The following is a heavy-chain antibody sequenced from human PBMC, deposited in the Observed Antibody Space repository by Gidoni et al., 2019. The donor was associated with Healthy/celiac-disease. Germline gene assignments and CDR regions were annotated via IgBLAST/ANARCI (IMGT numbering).Heavy chain of an antibody. CDR1: GGTFSSYA. J-gene: IGHJ4*02. CDR3: AGFYDSSGYYRPPEFFDY. Sequence: QVQLVQSGAEVTKPGSSVKVSCTDSGGTFSSYAISWVRLSPGQGLEWMGRINPILGRANYAQKFQGRVTITADKSTSTAYMELSSLRSEDTAVYYCAGFYDSSGYYRPPEFFDYWGQGTLVTVSS. V-gene: IGHV1-69*04. D-gene: IGHD3-22*01. CDR2: INPILGRA.